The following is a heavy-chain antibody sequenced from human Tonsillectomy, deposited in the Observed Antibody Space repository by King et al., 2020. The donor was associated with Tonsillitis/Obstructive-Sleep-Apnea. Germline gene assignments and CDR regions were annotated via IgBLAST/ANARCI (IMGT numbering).Heavy chain of an antibody. CDR1: GFTFSDYY. CDR2: ISSSSSYT. J-gene: IGHJ5*02. D-gene: IGHD2-2*01. V-gene: IGHV3-11*05. Sequence: VQLVESGGGLVKPGGSLRLSCAASGFTFSDYYMSWIRQAPGKGLEWVSYISSSSSYTNYADSVKGRFTISRDNAKNSLYLQMNSLRAEDTAVYYCAREQEYCSSTSCSRAGWFDPWGQGTLVTVSS. CDR3: AREQEYCSSTSCSRAGWFDP.